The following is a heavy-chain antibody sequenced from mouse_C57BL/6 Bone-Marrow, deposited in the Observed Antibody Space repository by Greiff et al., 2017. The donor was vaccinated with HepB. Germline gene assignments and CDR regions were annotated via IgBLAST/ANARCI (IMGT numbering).Heavy chain of an antibody. D-gene: IGHD1-1*01. J-gene: IGHJ1*03. CDR3: ARSRYYGSSYGYFDG. Sequence: VKLVESDAELVKPGASVKISCKVSGYTFTDHTIHWMKQRPEQGLEWIGYIYPRDGSTKYNEKFKGKATLTADKSSSTAYMQLNSLTSEDSAVYFWARSRYYGSSYGYFDGWGTGTTVTVSS. V-gene: IGHV1-78*01. CDR2: IYPRDGST. CDR1: GYTFTDHT.